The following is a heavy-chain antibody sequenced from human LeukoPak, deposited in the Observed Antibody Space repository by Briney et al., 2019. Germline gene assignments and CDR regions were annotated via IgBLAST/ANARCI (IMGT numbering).Heavy chain of an antibody. V-gene: IGHV3-48*02. CDR1: GFTFSSYS. D-gene: IGHD3-22*01. CDR2: ISSSSSTI. CDR3: ARDFEYLYYYDSSGYSDY. J-gene: IGHJ4*02. Sequence: GGSLRLSCAASGFTFSSYSMNWVRQAPGKGLEWVSYISSSSSTIYYADSVKGRFTISRDNAKNSLYLQMNSLRDEDTAVYYCARDFEYLYYYDSSGYSDYWGQGTLVTVSS.